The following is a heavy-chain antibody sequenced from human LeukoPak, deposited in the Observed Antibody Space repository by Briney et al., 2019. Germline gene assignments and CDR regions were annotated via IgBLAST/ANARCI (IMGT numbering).Heavy chain of an antibody. D-gene: IGHD3-22*01. CDR3: ARSTYDSSGYLFDY. J-gene: IGHJ4*02. CDR1: GYIFTNYW. V-gene: IGHV5-51*01. CDR2: IYPGDSDT. Sequence: GESLEISCKASGYIFTNYWIGWVRQMPGKGLEWMGIIYPGDSDTRYSPSFEGQVTISADKSISTAYLQWSSLKASDTAMYYCARSTYDSSGYLFDYWGQGTLVTVSS.